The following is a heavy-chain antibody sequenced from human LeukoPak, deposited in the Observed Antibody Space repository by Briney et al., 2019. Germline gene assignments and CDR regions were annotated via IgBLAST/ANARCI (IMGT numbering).Heavy chain of an antibody. D-gene: IGHD3-3*01. Sequence: ASVKVSCKASGYTFTSYDVNWVRQATGQGLEWMGWMNPNSGNTGYAQKFQGRVTMTRDTSISTAYMELSSLRSEDTAVYCCARIFTDMDVWGKGTTVTVSS. V-gene: IGHV1-8*01. CDR2: MNPNSGNT. CDR1: GYTFTSYD. CDR3: ARIFTDMDV. J-gene: IGHJ6*03.